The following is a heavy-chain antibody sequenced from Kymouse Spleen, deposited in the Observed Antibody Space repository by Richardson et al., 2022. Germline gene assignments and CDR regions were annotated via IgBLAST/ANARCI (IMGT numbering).Heavy chain of an antibody. J-gene: IGHJ6*02. D-gene: IGHD6-6*01. CDR1: GFTFSSYG. Sequence: QVQLVESGGGVVQPGRSLRLSCAASGFTFSSYGMHWVRQAPGKGLEWVAVIWYDGSNKYYADSVKGRFTISRDNSKNTLYLQMNSLRAEDTAVYYCARAGIAARPEYYYYGMDVWGQGTTVTVSS. V-gene: IGHV3-33*01. CDR3: ARAGIAARPEYYYYGMDV. CDR2: IWYDGSNK.